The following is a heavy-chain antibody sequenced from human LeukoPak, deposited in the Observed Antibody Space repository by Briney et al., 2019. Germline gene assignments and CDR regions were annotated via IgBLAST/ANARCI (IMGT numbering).Heavy chain of an antibody. CDR1: GGSISDYY. V-gene: IGHV4-4*07. Sequence: SETLSLTCTVSGGSISDYYWSWIRQPAGKGLEWIGRIYTTGSTNYNPSLKSRVTMSVDTSKNQFSLKLTSVTAADTAIYYCAREVVTQVLSMDVWGKGATVIVSS. CDR2: IYTTGST. D-gene: IGHD3-22*01. CDR3: AREVVTQVLSMDV. J-gene: IGHJ6*03.